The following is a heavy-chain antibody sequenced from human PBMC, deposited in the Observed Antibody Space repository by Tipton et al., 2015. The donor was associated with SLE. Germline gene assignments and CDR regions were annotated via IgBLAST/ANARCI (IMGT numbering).Heavy chain of an antibody. D-gene: IGHD2-2*01. CDR3: ARSVTPAAIGWFDP. CDR1: GVSISSGSYY. Sequence: TLSLTCTVSGVSISSGSYYWNWIRQTAGKGLEWIGRVHPTGSPLYNPSLESRVAISVDMSKNEFSLKLTAVTAADTAVYYCARSVTPAAIGWFDPWGQGTLVTVSS. J-gene: IGHJ5*02. CDR2: VHPTGSP. V-gene: IGHV4-61*02.